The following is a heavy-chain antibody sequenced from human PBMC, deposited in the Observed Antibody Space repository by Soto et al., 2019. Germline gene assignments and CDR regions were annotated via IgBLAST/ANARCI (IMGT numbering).Heavy chain of an antibody. Sequence: TLSLTCTVSGGSISSYYWSWIRQPAGKGLEWIGRIYTSGSTNYNPSLKSRVTMSVDTSKNQFSLKLSSVTAADTAVYYCAGEEFIAAAAPNWFDTWGQGTLVTVSS. D-gene: IGHD6-25*01. V-gene: IGHV4-4*07. CDR1: GGSISSYY. CDR3: AGEEFIAAAAPNWFDT. CDR2: IYTSGST. J-gene: IGHJ5*02.